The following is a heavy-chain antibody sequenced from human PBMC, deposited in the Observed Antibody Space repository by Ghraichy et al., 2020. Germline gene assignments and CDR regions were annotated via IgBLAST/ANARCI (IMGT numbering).Heavy chain of an antibody. D-gene: IGHD2-21*01. J-gene: IGHJ4*02. Sequence: SETLSLTCTVSGGSISSSSYYWGWARQPPGKGLEWIGSIYHNGITYYNPSLNSRATISVETPKSQFSLNLASVAAADTAVYFCARSWGSSWYCGYWGQGILVTVSS. CDR1: GGSISSSSYY. CDR3: ARSWGSSWYCGY. V-gene: IGHV4-39*01. CDR2: IYHNGIT.